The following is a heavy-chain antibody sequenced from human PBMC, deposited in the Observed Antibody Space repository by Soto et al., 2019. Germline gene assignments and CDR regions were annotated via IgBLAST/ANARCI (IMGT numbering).Heavy chain of an antibody. V-gene: IGHV1-2*04. Sequence: ASVKVSCKASGYTFTGYYMHWVRQAPGQGLEWMGWINPNSGGTNYAQKFQGWVTMTRDTSISTAYMELSRLRSDDTAVYYCARDGNDFWSGYYTGIKYYYYGMDVWGQGTTVTSP. CDR2: INPNSGGT. CDR3: ARDGNDFWSGYYTGIKYYYYGMDV. D-gene: IGHD3-3*01. CDR1: GYTFTGYY. J-gene: IGHJ6*02.